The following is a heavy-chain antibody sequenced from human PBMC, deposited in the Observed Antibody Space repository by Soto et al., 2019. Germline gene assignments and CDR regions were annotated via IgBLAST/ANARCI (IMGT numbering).Heavy chain of an antibody. V-gene: IGHV1-3*01. CDR3: ARGIATGQLEP. Sequence: XSVEASCTCSGDTFTRYTKHLVRQAPGQRLEWMGWINPDNGNTKSSQKFQDRVIITRDTSASTAYMDLSSLRSEDTAVYYCARGIATGQLEPWGQGTRVTAPQ. CDR2: INPDNGNT. CDR1: GDTFTRYT. D-gene: IGHD2-15*01. J-gene: IGHJ5*02.